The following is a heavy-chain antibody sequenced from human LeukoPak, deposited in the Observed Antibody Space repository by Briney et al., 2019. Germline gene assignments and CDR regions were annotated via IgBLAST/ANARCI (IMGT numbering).Heavy chain of an antibody. CDR1: GYLFPSYW. CDR2: IYPCYCDP. V-gene: IGHV5-51*01. CDR3: ARQTIPSDYSHHNWFDA. D-gene: IGHD4-11*01. J-gene: IGHJ5*02. Sequence: GGAPHISWHGSGYLFPSYWMGWVRPRPGKGLDWMGIIYPCYCDPTHRPSFQGQVTISVDKSISTAFLQWSSLKASDTAMYYCARQTIPSDYSHHNWFDAWGQGTLVTVS.